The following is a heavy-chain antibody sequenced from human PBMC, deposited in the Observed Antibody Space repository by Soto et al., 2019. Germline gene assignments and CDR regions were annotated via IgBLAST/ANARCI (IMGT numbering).Heavy chain of an antibody. CDR1: GYTFTTYD. V-gene: IGHV1-18*01. CDR3: ARDPYHVLMVNAPNLYGMHV. D-gene: IGHD2-8*01. J-gene: IGHJ6*02. CDR2: ISTYNGNT. Sequence: ASVKVSCKASGYTFTTYDISWVRQAPGQGLEWMGRISTYNGNTNYPQSLQGRLTMTTDTSTTTAYMELRNLRSDDTAVYYCARDPYHVLMVNAPNLYGMHVWDQGTMVTVSS.